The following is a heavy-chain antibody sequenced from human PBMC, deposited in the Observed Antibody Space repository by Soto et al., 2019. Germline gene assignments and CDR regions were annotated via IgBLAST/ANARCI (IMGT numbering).Heavy chain of an antibody. CDR3: ATIYDSSGYYYGNNWFDP. CDR2: IYYSGST. V-gene: IGHV4-31*03. D-gene: IGHD3-22*01. Sequence: PSETLSLTCTVSGASISSGDYYWSWIRQHPGKGLEWIGYIYYSGSTYYNPSLKSRVSISVDTSKNQFSLKLSSVTAADTAVYYCATIYDSSGYYYGNNWFDPWGQGIQVTVSS. J-gene: IGHJ5*02. CDR1: GASISSGDYY.